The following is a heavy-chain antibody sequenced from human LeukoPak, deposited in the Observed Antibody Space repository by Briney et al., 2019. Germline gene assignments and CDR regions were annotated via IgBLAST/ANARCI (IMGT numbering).Heavy chain of an antibody. V-gene: IGHV1-18*01. CDR2: ISAYNGNT. CDR3: ATTIFGVVAPFDY. J-gene: IGHJ4*02. D-gene: IGHD3-3*01. Sequence: ASVKVSCKASGYTFTSYGISWVRQAPGQGLEWMGWISAYNGNTNYAQKLQGRVTMTTDTSTSTAYMELRGLRSEDTAVYYCATTIFGVVAPFDYWGQGTLVTVSS. CDR1: GYTFTSYG.